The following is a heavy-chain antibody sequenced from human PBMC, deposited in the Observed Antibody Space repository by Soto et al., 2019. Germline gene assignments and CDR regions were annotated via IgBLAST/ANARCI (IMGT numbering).Heavy chain of an antibody. CDR1: CGSFIGYY. D-gene: IGHD4-4*01. CDR3: ARGGDYSNYDWFDP. CDR2: INHSGST. J-gene: IGHJ5*02. V-gene: IGHV4-34*01. Sequence: SETLSLTCAFYCGSFIGYYCSWIRQPPGKGLEWIGEINHSGSTNYNPSLKSRVTISVDMSKNQFSLKLSSVTAADTAVYYCARGGDYSNYDWFDPWGQGTLVTVSS.